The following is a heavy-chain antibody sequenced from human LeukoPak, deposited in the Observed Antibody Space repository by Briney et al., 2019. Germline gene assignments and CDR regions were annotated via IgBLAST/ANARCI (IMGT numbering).Heavy chain of an antibody. Sequence: GGSLRLSCAASGVTFSSYSMNWVRQAPGKGLEWVSSISSSSSYIYYADSVKGRFTISRDNAKNSLYLQMNSLRAEDTAVYYCARGMVAANYYFDYWGQGTLVTVSS. CDR1: GVTFSSYS. CDR2: ISSSSSYI. V-gene: IGHV3-21*01. J-gene: IGHJ4*02. D-gene: IGHD2-15*01. CDR3: ARGMVAANYYFDY.